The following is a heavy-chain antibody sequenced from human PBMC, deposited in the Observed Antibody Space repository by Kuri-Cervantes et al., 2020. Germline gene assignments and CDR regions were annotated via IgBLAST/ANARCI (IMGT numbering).Heavy chain of an antibody. CDR3: ARVNTMVQGYQKPTGPFDY. CDR2: ISSSGSTI. CDR1: GFTFSDYY. Sequence: GESLKISCAASGFTFSDYYMSWIRQAPGKGLEWVSYISSSGSTIYYADSVKGRFTISRDNAKNSLYLQMNSLRAEDTAVYYCARVNTMVQGYQKPTGPFDYWGQGTLVTVSS. V-gene: IGHV3-11*01. D-gene: IGHD3-10*01. J-gene: IGHJ4*02.